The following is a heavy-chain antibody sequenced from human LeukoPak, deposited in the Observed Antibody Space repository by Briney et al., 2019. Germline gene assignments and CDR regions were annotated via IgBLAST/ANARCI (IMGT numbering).Heavy chain of an antibody. V-gene: IGHV3-21*01. CDR2: ISSSSSYI. J-gene: IGHJ4*02. Sequence: GGSLRLSCAASGFTFSSYSINWVRQAPGKGLEWVSSISSSSSYIYYADSVKGRFTISRDNAKNSLYLQMNSLRAEDTAVYYCAKDQERITMLRGVVGVPDYWGQGTLVTVSS. D-gene: IGHD3-10*01. CDR3: AKDQERITMLRGVVGVPDY. CDR1: GFTFSSYS.